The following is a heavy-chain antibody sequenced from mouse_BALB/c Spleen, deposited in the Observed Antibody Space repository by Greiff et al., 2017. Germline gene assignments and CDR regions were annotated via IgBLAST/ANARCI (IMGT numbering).Heavy chain of an antibody. V-gene: IGHV2-5-1*01. CDR1: GFSLTSYG. J-gene: IGHJ4*01. Sequence: QVQLQQSGPSLVQPSQSLSITCTVSGFSLTSYGVHWVRQSPGKGLEWLGVIWRGGSTDYNAAFMSRLSITKDNSKSQVFFKMNSLQADDTAIYYCAKSFTTVVALYYYAMDYWGQGTSVTVSS. D-gene: IGHD1-1*01. CDR3: AKSFTTVVALYYYAMDY. CDR2: IWRGGST.